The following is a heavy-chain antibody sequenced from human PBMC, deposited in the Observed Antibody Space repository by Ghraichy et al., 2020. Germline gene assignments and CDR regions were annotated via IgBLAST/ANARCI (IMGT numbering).Heavy chain of an antibody. CDR2: ISDDGNTK. V-gene: IGHV3-30-3*01. CDR1: GFTFSSYA. J-gene: IGHJ3*02. D-gene: IGHD3-3*01. CDR3: ARRRVGMNLPDACGI. Sequence: LSLTCAASGFTFSSYALHWVRQAPGKGVEWVAVISDDGNTKFYADSVKGRFTTSRDNSKNTLYLQMNSLRPEDTGVYYCARRRVGMNLPDACGIWGPGTMVAVCS.